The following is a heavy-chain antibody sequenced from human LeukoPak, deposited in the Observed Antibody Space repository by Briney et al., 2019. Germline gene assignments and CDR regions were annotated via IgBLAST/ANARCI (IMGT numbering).Heavy chain of an antibody. CDR2: ISSSSSYI. J-gene: IGHJ4*02. V-gene: IGHV3-21*01. CDR3: AKAPCDSSGYYCYFDY. Sequence: GGSLRLSCAASGFTFSSYSMNWVRQAPGKGLEWVSSISSSSSYIYYADSVKGRFTISRDNAKNSLYLQMNSLRAEDTAVYYCAKAPCDSSGYYCYFDYWGQGTLVTVSS. CDR1: GFTFSSYS. D-gene: IGHD3-22*01.